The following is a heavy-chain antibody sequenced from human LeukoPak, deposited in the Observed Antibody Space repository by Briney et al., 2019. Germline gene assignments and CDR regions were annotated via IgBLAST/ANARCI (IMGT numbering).Heavy chain of an antibody. CDR1: GFTVSGNY. CDR2: IYTAGST. J-gene: IGHJ4*02. Sequence: PGGSLRLSRAASGFTVSGNYMSWVRQAPGKGLEWVSVIYTAGSTYNADSVKGRFTISRDKSKNTLYLQMNTLRAEDTAVYFCAGGNSWPGLSYWGQATLLTVSS. D-gene: IGHD6-13*01. V-gene: IGHV3-53*01. CDR3: AGGNSWPGLSY.